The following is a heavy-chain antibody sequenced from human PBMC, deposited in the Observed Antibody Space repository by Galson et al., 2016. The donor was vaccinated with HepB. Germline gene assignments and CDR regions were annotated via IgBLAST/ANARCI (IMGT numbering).Heavy chain of an antibody. Sequence: SLRLSCAGSGFRFSDYSMSWFRQAPGKGLEWIGFIRNEAHGGTTQYAASVKGRFSISRDDSKSIAYLQMNSLKTADTAVYYCGRSGVTVFVVILFGFFDLWGQGALVTVSS. J-gene: IGHJ4*02. CDR2: IRNEAHGGTT. D-gene: IGHD3-3*01. V-gene: IGHV3-49*03. CDR1: GFRFSDYS. CDR3: GRSGVTVFVVILFGFFDL.